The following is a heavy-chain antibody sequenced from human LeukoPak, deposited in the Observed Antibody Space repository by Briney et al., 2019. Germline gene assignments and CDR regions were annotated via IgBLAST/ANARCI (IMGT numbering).Heavy chain of an antibody. CDR3: ARDDMAANYGMDV. CDR1: GFTFSSYG. CDR2: IWYDGSNK. J-gene: IGHJ6*02. D-gene: IGHD5-24*01. Sequence: PGGSLRLSCAASGFTFSSYGMHWVRQAPGKGLEWVAVIWYDGSNKYYADSVKGRFTISRDNSKNTLYLQMNSLRAEDTAVYYCARDDMAANYGMDVWGQGTAVTVSS. V-gene: IGHV3-33*01.